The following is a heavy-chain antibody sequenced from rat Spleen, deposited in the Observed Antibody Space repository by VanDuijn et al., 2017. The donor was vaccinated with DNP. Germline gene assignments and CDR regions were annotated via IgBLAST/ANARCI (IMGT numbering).Heavy chain of an antibody. CDR1: GFTFSNYY. V-gene: IGHV5-25*01. J-gene: IGHJ2*01. CDR2: INPDGGST. D-gene: IGHD4-1*01. Sequence: EVQLVESGGGLVRPGRSLKLSCTASGFTFSNYYMAWVRQAPTTGLEWVASINPDGGSTYYRDSVKGRFTISRDNAENTVYLQMNSLRSEDTATYYCAIANGNSWGQGVMVTVSS. CDR3: AIANGNS.